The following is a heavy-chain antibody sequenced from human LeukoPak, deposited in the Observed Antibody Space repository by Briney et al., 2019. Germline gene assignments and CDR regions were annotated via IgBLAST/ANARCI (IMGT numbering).Heavy chain of an antibody. CDR3: ARDRFMGHLNAFDI. CDR1: GGSISSYY. J-gene: IGHJ3*02. V-gene: IGHV4-59*01. Sequence: SETLSLTCTVSGGSISSYYWSWIRQPRGKGLEWIGYIYYSGSTNYNPSLKSRVTISVDTSKNQFSLKLSSVTAADTAVYYCARDRFMGHLNAFDIWGQGTMVTVSS. D-gene: IGHD3-16*01. CDR2: IYYSGST.